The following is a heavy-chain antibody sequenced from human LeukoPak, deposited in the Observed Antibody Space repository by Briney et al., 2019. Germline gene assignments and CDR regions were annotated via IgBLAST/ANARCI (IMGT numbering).Heavy chain of an antibody. CDR1: GGTFSSYA. J-gene: IGHJ3*02. CDR2: IIPIFGTA. CDR3: ARGTLDYYDSPDAFDI. Sequence: ASVKVSCKASGGTFSSYAISWVRQAPGQGLEWVGGIIPIFGTANYAQKFQGRVTITADESTSTAYMELSSLRSEDTAVYYCARGTLDYYDSPDAFDIWGQGTMVTVSS. V-gene: IGHV1-69*13. D-gene: IGHD3-22*01.